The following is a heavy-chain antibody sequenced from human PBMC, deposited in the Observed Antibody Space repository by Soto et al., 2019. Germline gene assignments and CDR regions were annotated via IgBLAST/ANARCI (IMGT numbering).Heavy chain of an antibody. CDR3: ARQHYRYTTSWGFYYGMDV. J-gene: IGHJ6*02. V-gene: IGHV1-69*06. Sequence: QVQLVQSGAEVKKPGSSVKVSCKASGGTFSNYAISWVRQAPGEGLEWMGGITPMFGTVKYALKFQGRVTITADKSTTTAYMELSSLRSEDTAVYYCARQHYRYTTSWGFYYGMDVWGQGTTVTVSS. CDR1: GGTFSNYA. D-gene: IGHD4-4*01. CDR2: ITPMFGTV.